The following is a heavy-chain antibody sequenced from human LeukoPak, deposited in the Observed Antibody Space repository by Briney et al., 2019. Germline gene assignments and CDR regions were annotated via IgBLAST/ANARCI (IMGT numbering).Heavy chain of an antibody. V-gene: IGHV3-7*03. Sequence: GGSLRLSCAGSGFTFSNYWMNWVRQAPGKGLEWVANIKQDGSEKYYVDSVKGRFTISRDNSKNTVYLQMNSLRAENTAVYFCAKEALPGIAVAGRVYWGQGTLVTVSS. J-gene: IGHJ4*02. CDR2: IKQDGSEK. D-gene: IGHD6-19*01. CDR1: GFTFSNYW. CDR3: AKEALPGIAVAGRVY.